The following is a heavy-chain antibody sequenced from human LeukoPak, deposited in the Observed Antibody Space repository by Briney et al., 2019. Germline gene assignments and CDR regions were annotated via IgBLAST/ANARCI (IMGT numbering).Heavy chain of an antibody. J-gene: IGHJ6*04. Sequence: ASVNVSCKASGCTFTNYGVSWVRQAPGQGLEWMGGIIPIFGKANYAQKFQGRVTITADESTRTAYMELRSLRSEYTAVYYCPSDRGGVYNYYAMHLWGKGPTVTVSS. D-gene: IGHD3-16*01. CDR2: IIPIFGKA. V-gene: IGHV1-69*01. CDR3: PSDRGGVYNYYAMHL. CDR1: GCTFTNYG.